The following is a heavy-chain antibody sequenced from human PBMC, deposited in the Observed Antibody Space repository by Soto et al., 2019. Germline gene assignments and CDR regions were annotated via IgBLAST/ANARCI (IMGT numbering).Heavy chain of an antibody. CDR2: ISSSSSYI. CDR3: ARDRWGGSGYTYYYYGMDV. J-gene: IGHJ6*02. V-gene: IGHV3-21*01. CDR1: GFTFSSYS. Sequence: EVQMVESGGGLVKPGGSLRLSCAASGFTFSSYSMNWVRQAPGKWLEWVSSISSSSSYIYYADSVKGRFTISRDNAKNSLYMQMDSLRAEDTAVYYCARDRWGGSGYTYYYYGMDVWGQGTTVTVSS. D-gene: IGHD3-3*01.